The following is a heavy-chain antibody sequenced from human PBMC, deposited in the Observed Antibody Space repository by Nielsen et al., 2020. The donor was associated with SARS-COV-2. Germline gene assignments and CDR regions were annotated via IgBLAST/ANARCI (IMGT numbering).Heavy chain of an antibody. CDR2: FSGDRAGTT. J-gene: IGHJ4*02. D-gene: IGHD6-13*01. Sequence: GGSLRLSCAASGFTFSAYAMIWVRRAAGKGLEWVSAFSGDRAGTTYYADSVKGRFTISRDNSKNTLFLQMNGLRADDTAVYYCARLESSSWYWSYWGQGTLVTVSS. CDR1: GFTFSAYA. CDR3: ARLESSSWYWSY. V-gene: IGHV3-23*01.